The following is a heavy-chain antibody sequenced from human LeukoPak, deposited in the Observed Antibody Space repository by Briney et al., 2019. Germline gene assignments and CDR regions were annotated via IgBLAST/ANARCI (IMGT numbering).Heavy chain of an antibody. CDR2: IIPILGIA. Sequence: SVKVSCKASGGTFSSYTISWVRQAPGQGLEWMGRIIPILGIANYAQKFQGRVTITADKSTSTAYMELSSLGSEDTAVYYCARDLDYYGSGSYYTPVWCDPWGQGTLVTVSS. D-gene: IGHD3-10*01. CDR1: GGTFSSYT. V-gene: IGHV1-69*04. J-gene: IGHJ5*02. CDR3: ARDLDYYGSGSYYTPVWCDP.